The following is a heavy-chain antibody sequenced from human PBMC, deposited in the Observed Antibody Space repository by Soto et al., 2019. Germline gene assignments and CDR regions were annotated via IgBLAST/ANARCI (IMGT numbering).Heavy chain of an antibody. CDR3: ARDRPYSSGCSHV. CDR2: ISADNGNT. V-gene: IGHV1-18*01. D-gene: IGHD6-19*01. J-gene: IGHJ6*02. CDR1: GYTFTSYG. Sequence: ASVKVSCKASGYTFTSYGISWVRQAPGQGLEWMGWISADNGNTKYAQKLQGRVTITRDTSASTAYMELSSLRSEDTAVYYCARDRPYSSGCSHVWGQGPTVTVSS.